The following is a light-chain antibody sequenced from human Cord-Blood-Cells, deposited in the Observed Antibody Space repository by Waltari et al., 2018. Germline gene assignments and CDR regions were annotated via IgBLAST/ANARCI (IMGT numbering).Light chain of an antibody. Sequence: EIVMTQSPAPLSVSPGERVTLSCRASQSVSSNLAWYQQKPGQVPRLLIYGASTRATGIPARFSGSGSGTEFTRTISCLQSGDFAVYYCQQYNNWDTFGQGTKLEIK. CDR2: GAS. J-gene: IGKJ2*01. CDR3: QQYNNWDT. CDR1: QSVSSN. V-gene: IGKV3-15*01.